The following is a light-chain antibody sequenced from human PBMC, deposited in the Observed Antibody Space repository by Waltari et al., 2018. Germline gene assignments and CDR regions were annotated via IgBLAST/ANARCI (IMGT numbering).Light chain of an antibody. V-gene: IGKV1-12*01. CDR3: QQYKSYPFT. J-gene: IGKJ3*01. Sequence: DIQMTQSPSSVSASVGDRVHITCRASQGINSWLAWFQQKPGKAPRLLISAASSLQSGVPSRFSGSGSGTDFTLTINYLQSEDFATYYCQQYKSYPFTFGPGTKVDIK. CDR1: QGINSW. CDR2: AAS.